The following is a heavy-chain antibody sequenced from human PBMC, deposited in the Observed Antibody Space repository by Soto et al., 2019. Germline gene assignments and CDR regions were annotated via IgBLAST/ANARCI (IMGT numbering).Heavy chain of an antibody. D-gene: IGHD3-3*01. CDR1: GASVNTGDYY. V-gene: IGHV4-30-4*01. Sequence: VQLQGSGPGLVKPSQTLSLTCTVSGASVNTGDYYWSYIRQPPGKGLEWLGYIFYSGDTYYNPSPKSRLTISRNPPRNLFSLPRTSGPGAARAFFSWGETETRDFFGGRGPLVPVPP. J-gene: IGHJ2*01. CDR2: IFYSGDT. CDR3: GETETRDFF.